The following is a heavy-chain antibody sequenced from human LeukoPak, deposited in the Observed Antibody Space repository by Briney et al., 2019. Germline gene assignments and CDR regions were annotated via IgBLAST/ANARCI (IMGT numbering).Heavy chain of an antibody. D-gene: IGHD1-14*01. CDR1: GFTFSGSA. CDR2: IRSKANSHAT. J-gene: IGHJ4*02. CDR3: IPGGDFDY. V-gene: IGHV3-73*01. Sequence: GGSLRLSCAASGFTFSGSAMHWVRQASGKGLEWVGRIRSKANSHATAYAASVKGRFTISRDDSKNTAYLQMNSLKTEDTAVYYCIPGGDFDYWGQGTLVTVSS.